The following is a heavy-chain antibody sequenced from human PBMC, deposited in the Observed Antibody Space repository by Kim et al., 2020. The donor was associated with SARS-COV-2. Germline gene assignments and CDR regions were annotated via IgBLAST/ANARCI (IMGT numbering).Heavy chain of an antibody. Sequence: GSTYYADSVKGRFTISRDNSKNTLYLQMNSLRAEDTAVYYCASSRSGYPYWGQGTLVTVSS. J-gene: IGHJ4*02. CDR2: GST. V-gene: IGHV3-53*01. CDR3: ASSRSGYPY. D-gene: IGHD3-22*01.